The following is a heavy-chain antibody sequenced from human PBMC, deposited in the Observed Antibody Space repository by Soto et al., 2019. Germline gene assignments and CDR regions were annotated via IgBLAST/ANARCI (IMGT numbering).Heavy chain of an antibody. Sequence: PSETLSLTCTVFDGSINYYYWNWIRQPPGKGLEWIGYIYYSGGTKYSPSLKSRVTISVDTSKNQFSLKLRSVTAADTAVYYCARLVGYCSGGSCYYQYYYYYGMDVWGQGTTVTVSS. J-gene: IGHJ6*02. CDR3: ARLVGYCSGGSCYYQYYYYYGMDV. D-gene: IGHD2-15*01. CDR1: DGSINYYY. V-gene: IGHV4-59*12. CDR2: IYYSGGT.